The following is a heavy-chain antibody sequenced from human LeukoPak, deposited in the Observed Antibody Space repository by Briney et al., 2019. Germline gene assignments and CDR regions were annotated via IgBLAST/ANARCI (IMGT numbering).Heavy chain of an antibody. J-gene: IGHJ6*02. Sequence: SQTLSLTCAISGDSVSRNGAAWNWIRQSPSRGLEWLGRTYYRSKWYNDYAVFVKGRVTINPDTSKNQFSLQLNSVTPEDTAVYYCARGRPSYYGMDVWGQGTTVTVSS. V-gene: IGHV6-1*01. CDR3: ARGRPSYYGMDV. CDR1: GDSVSRNGAA. CDR2: TYYRSKWYN.